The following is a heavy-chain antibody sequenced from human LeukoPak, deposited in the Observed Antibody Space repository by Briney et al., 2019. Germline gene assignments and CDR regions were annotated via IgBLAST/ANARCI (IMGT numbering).Heavy chain of an antibody. CDR1: DYSISSDYY. CDR3: ARFYSSSHMDV. Sequence: PSETLSLTCTVSDYSISSDYYWGWIRQPPGKGLEWIGNIFHNGNTYYNPSLKSRVTMSIDTSKKQFSLKLSSVTAADTAEYYCARFYSSSHMDVWGQGTTVTVSS. J-gene: IGHJ6*02. V-gene: IGHV4-38-2*02. CDR2: IFHNGNT. D-gene: IGHD6-19*01.